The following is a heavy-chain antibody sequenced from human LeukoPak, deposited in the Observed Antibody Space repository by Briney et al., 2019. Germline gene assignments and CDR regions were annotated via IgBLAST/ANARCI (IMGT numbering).Heavy chain of an antibody. J-gene: IGHJ6*03. CDR1: GFTLSSYA. CDR2: ISASGGST. V-gene: IGHV3-23*01. Sequence: GGSLRLSCAASGFTLSSYAMSWVRQAPGKGLEGVSSISASGGSTNYADSVKGRFTISRDNSKNTVYLQMNSLRAEDTAVYYCAKVMKGSERLTMVRGVIIKTAGLYYMDVWGKGTTVTVSS. D-gene: IGHD3-10*01. CDR3: AKVMKGSERLTMVRGVIIKTAGLYYMDV.